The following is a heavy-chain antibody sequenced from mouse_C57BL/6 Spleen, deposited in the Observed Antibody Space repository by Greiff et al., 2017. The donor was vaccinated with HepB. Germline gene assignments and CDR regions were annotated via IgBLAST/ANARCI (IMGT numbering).Heavy chain of an antibody. Sequence: DVHLVESGGGLVKPGGSLKLSCAASGFTFSSYAMSWVRQTPEKRLEWVATISDGGSYTYYPDNVKGRFTISRDNAKNNLYLQMSHLKSEDTAMYYCARDRAQAFAYWGQGTLVTVSA. CDR3: ARDRAQAFAY. CDR2: ISDGGSYT. D-gene: IGHD3-2*02. V-gene: IGHV5-4*01. J-gene: IGHJ3*01. CDR1: GFTFSSYA.